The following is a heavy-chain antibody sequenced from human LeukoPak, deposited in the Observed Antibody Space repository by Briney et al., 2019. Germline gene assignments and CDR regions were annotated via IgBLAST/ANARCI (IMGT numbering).Heavy chain of an antibody. D-gene: IGHD3-3*01. V-gene: IGHV1-2*02. CDR1: GYTFTSYG. J-gene: IGHJ4*02. CDR3: ARSREWRPSFDY. CDR2: INPNSGGT. Sequence: ASVKVSCKASGYTFTSYGISWVRQAPGQGLEWMGWINPNSGGTNYAQKFQGRVTMTRDTSISTAYMELSRLRSDDTAVYYCARSREWRPSFDYWGQGTLVTVSS.